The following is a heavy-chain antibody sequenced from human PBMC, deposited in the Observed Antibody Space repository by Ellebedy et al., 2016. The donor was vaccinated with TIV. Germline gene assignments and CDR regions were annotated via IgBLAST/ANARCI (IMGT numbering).Heavy chain of an antibody. J-gene: IGHJ6*02. Sequence: GESLKISCKGSGYSFTSYWIGWVRQMPGKGLEWMGIIYPGDSDTRYSPSFQGQVTISADKSISTAYLQWSSLKASDTAMYYCATFSSYATHYYYYGMDVWGQGTTVTVSS. CDR1: GYSFTSYW. D-gene: IGHD2-8*01. CDR2: IYPGDSDT. CDR3: ATFSSYATHYYYYGMDV. V-gene: IGHV5-51*01.